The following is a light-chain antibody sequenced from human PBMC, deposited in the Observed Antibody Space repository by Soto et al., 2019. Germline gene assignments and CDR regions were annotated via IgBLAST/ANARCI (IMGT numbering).Light chain of an antibody. CDR2: DVS. J-gene: IGKJ4*01. V-gene: IGKV3-11*01. CDR3: QQRTNWQLT. Sequence: EIVLTQSPATLSLSPGERATLSCRASQSVGKYLAWYQQRPGQAPRLLMFDVSYRATGTPARFSGSGSGTDFTLTISSLEPEDFAVYYCQQRTNWQLTFGGGTRVAIK. CDR1: QSVGKY.